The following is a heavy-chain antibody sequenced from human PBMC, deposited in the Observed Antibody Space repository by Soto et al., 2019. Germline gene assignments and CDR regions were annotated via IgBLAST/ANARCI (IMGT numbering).Heavy chain of an antibody. CDR3: AKVPLRPYYFDY. CDR2: IPNDGSKN. J-gene: IGHJ4*02. V-gene: IGHV3-30*02. D-gene: IGHD4-17*01. CDR1: GFTFSNYG. Sequence: QVQLVDSGGGVVQPGGSLRLSCAAPGFTFSNYGWHWVGKAPGKGREGVSFIPNDGSKNYYADSVRGRFTISRDNSMNTLFLQMNSLRPEDTATYYCAKVPLRPYYFDYWGPGTLVTVSS.